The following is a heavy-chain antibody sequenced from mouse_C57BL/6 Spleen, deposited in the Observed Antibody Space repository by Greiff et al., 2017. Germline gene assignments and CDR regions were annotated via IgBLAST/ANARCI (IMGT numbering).Heavy chain of an antibody. V-gene: IGHV1-42*01. CDR1: GYSFTGYY. Sequence: EVQLQESGPELVKPGASVKISCKASGYSFTGYYMNWVKQSPEKSLEWIGEINPSTGGTTYNQKFKAKATLTVDKSSSTAYMQLKSLTSEDSAVYYCARVDYYGSSYFDYWGQGTTLTVSS. CDR3: ARVDYYGSSYFDY. J-gene: IGHJ2*01. D-gene: IGHD1-1*01. CDR2: INPSTGGT.